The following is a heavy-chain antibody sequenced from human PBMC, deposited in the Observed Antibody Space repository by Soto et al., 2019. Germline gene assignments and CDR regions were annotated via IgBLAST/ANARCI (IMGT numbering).Heavy chain of an antibody. Sequence: QVQLVESGGGVVQPRRSLRLSCAASGFTFSSYGMHWVRQAPGKGLEWVAVIWYDGSNKYYADSVKGRFTISRDNSKNTLYLQMHSVRAEDTAVYYCARDLYDFWSGDQIDYWGQGTLVTVSS. CDR1: GFTFSSYG. CDR2: IWYDGSNK. J-gene: IGHJ4*02. D-gene: IGHD3-3*01. CDR3: ARDLYDFWSGDQIDY. V-gene: IGHV3-33*01.